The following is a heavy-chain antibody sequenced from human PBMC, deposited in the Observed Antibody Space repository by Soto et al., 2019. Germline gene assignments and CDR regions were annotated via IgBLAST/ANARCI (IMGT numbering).Heavy chain of an antibody. J-gene: IGHJ4*02. Sequence: EVQLVESGGGLVKPGGSLRLSRAASGFTFSSYSMNWVRQAPGKGLEWVSSISSSSSYIYYADSVKGRFTISRDNAKNSLYLQMNSLRAEDTAVYYCARDFVAATLSFDYWGQGTLVTVSS. V-gene: IGHV3-21*01. CDR1: GFTFSSYS. CDR3: ARDFVAATLSFDY. D-gene: IGHD2-15*01. CDR2: ISSSSSYI.